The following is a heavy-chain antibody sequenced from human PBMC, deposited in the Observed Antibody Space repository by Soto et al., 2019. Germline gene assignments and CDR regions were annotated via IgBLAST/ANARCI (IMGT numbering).Heavy chain of an antibody. D-gene: IGHD2-15*01. Sequence: PGESLKISCSTSGYSFTSYWIGWVHQMPGKGLEWMGIIHPGDSDTRYSPSFQGQVTISADKSITTAYLQWSSLKASDTAIYYCARSRTYGGNSFDYWGQGTLVTVSS. CDR1: GYSFTSYW. J-gene: IGHJ4*02. CDR3: ARSRTYGGNSFDY. CDR2: IHPGDSDT. V-gene: IGHV5-51*07.